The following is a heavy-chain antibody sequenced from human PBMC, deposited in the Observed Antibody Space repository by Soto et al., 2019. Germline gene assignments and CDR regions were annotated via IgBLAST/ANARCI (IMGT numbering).Heavy chain of an antibody. J-gene: IGHJ4*02. D-gene: IGHD3-22*01. CDR1: GGTFSSYA. Sequence: QVQLVQSGAEVKKPGSSVKVSCKASGGTFSSYAISWVRQAPGQGLEWMGGIIPIFGTANYAQKFQGRVTITADESTSTAYRELSSLRSEDTAVYYCARDRAYYYDSSAPEYYFDYWGQGTLVTVSS. CDR2: IIPIFGTA. V-gene: IGHV1-69*01. CDR3: ARDRAYYYDSSAPEYYFDY.